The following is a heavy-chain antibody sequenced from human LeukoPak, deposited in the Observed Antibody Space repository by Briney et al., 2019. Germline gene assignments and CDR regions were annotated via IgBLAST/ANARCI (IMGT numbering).Heavy chain of an antibody. CDR2: ISSSGSPI. V-gene: IGHV3-48*04. Sequence: GRSLRLSCAASGFTFSNYGMHWVRQAPGKGLEWVSYISSSGSPIYYTDSVKGRFSISRDTAKNSLYLQMNSLRTEDTAVYYCARGGDYGSGSFRWRHFDYWGQGTLVTVSS. D-gene: IGHD3-10*01. J-gene: IGHJ4*02. CDR1: GFTFSNYG. CDR3: ARGGDYGSGSFRWRHFDY.